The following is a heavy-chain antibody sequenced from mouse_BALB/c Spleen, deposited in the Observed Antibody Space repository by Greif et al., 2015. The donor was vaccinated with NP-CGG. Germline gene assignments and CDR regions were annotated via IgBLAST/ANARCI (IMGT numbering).Heavy chain of an antibody. CDR1: GFTFSSYT. Sequence: EVMLVESGGGLVQPGGSLKLSCAASGFTFSSYTMSWVRQTPEKRLEWVAYISNGGGSTYYPDTVKGRFTISRDNAKNTLYLQMSSLKSEDTAMYYCARPSTGKGAWFAYWGQGTLVTVSA. CDR2: ISNGGGST. CDR3: ARPSTGKGAWFAY. V-gene: IGHV5-12-2*01. J-gene: IGHJ3*01. D-gene: IGHD4-1*02.